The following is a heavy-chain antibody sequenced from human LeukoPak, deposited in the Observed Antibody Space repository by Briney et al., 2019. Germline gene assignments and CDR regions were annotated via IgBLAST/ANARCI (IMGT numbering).Heavy chain of an antibody. V-gene: IGHV1-18*01. CDR3: ARGPRCSGDTCHSQYFDY. D-gene: IGHD2-15*01. CDR2: ISSYNGNT. CDR1: GYTFTNYG. Sequence: ASVKVSCKASGYTFTNYGVSWVRQAPGQGPEWMGWISSYNGNTHYPQKLQDRVTMTTDTSTNTAYMELRSLRSDDTAVYYCARGPRCSGDTCHSQYFDYWGQGTLVTVSS. J-gene: IGHJ4*02.